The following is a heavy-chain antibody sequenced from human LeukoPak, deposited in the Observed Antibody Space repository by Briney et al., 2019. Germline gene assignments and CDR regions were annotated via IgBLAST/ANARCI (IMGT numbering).Heavy chain of an antibody. J-gene: IGHJ4*02. D-gene: IGHD3-10*01. V-gene: IGHV3-7*01. CDR1: GFTFSNYW. CDR2: IKQDGSEK. CDR3: ARGRGLDY. Sequence: GGSLRLSCAASGFTFSNYWMSWVRQAPGRGLECVASIKQDGSEKHYVDSVKGRFSISRDNAQTSLYLQMNSLSAEDTAMYYCARGRGLDYWGQGTLVTVSS.